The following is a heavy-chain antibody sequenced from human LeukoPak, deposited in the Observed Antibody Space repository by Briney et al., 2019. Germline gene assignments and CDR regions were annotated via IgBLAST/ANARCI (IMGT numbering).Heavy chain of an antibody. V-gene: IGHV4-34*01. CDR1: GGSFSGYY. J-gene: IGHJ4*02. CDR2: INHSGST. CDR3: ARGSRPHPYDFWSGYPIPYFDY. Sequence: PSETLSLTCAVYGGSFSGYYWSWIRQPPGKGLEWIGEINHSGSTNYNPSLKSRVTMSVDTSKNQFSLKLSSVTAADTAVYYCARGSRPHPYDFWSGYPIPYFDYWGQGTLVTVSS. D-gene: IGHD3-3*01.